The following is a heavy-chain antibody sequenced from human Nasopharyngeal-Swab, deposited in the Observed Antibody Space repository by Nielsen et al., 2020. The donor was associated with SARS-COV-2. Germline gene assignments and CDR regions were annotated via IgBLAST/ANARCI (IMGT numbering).Heavy chain of an antibody. J-gene: IGHJ5*02. CDR2: ISSSSSYT. Sequence: GGSLRLSCAASGFTFSDYYMSWIRQAPGKGLEWVSYISSSSSYTNYADSVKGRFTISRDNAKNSLYLQMNSLRAEDTAVYYCARGTATGWFDPWGQGTLSPSPQ. CDR1: GFTFSDYY. CDR3: ARGTATGWFDP. D-gene: IGHD4-17*01. V-gene: IGHV3-11*05.